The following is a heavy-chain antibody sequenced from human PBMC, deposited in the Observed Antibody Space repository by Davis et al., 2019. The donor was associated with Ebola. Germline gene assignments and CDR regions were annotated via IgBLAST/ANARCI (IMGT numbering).Heavy chain of an antibody. D-gene: IGHD6-6*01. V-gene: IGHV1-69*13. CDR1: GGTFSSYA. CDR2: IIPIFGTA. J-gene: IGHJ6*02. CDR3: ASCPQKQYSSRRRYYYYGMDV. Sequence: SVKVSCKASGGTFSSYAISWVRQAPGQGLEWMGGIIPIFGTANYAQKFQGRVTITADESTSTAYMELSSLRSEDTAVYYCASCPQKQYSSRRRYYYYGMDVWGQGTTVTVSS.